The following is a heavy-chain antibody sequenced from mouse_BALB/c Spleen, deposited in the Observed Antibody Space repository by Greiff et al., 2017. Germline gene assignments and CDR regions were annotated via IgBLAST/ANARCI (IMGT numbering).Heavy chain of an antibody. CDR1: GFTFSSYG. J-gene: IGHJ2*01. CDR3: ARVYGNYAIYFDY. D-gene: IGHD2-1*01. CDR2: INSNGGST. V-gene: IGHV5-6-3*01. Sequence: EVKLVESGGGLVQPGGSLKLSCAASGFTFSSYGMSWVRQTPDKRLELVATINSNGGSTYYPDSVKGRFTISRDNAKNTLYLQMSSLKSEDTAMYDCARVYGNYAIYFDYWGQGTTLTVSS.